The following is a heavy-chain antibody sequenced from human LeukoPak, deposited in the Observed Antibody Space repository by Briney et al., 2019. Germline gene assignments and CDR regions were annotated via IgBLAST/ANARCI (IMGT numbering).Heavy chain of an antibody. V-gene: IGHV4-4*07. CDR1: GGSINNYF. Sequence: PSETLSLTCTVSGGSINNYFWSWIRQPAGKGLEWIGRIYTRGSTNYNPSLKSRVTMSVDTSKNQFTLKLSSVTAADTAVYYCARGRYCSADICSGGDAFDIWGQGTMVSVSS. D-gene: IGHD2-15*01. CDR3: ARGRYCSADICSGGDAFDI. J-gene: IGHJ3*02. CDR2: IYTRGST.